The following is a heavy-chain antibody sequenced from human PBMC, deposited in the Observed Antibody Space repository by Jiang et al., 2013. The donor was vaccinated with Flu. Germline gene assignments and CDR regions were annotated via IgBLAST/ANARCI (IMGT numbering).Heavy chain of an antibody. Sequence: AEVKKPGSSVKVSCKASGGTFSSYAISWVRQAPGQGLEWMGRIIPILGIANYAQKFQGRVTITADRSTSTAYMELSSLRSEDTAVYYCASSIAVAGTPRGFDYWGQGTLVTVSS. J-gene: IGHJ4*02. V-gene: IGHV1-69*04. CDR1: GGTFSSYA. D-gene: IGHD6-19*01. CDR2: IIPILGIA. CDR3: ASSIAVAGTPRGFDY.